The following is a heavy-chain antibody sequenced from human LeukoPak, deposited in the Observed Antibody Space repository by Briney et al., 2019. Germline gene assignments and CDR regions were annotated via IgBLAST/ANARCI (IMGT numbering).Heavy chain of an antibody. Sequence: GGSLRLSCAASGFSLSSYWMSWVRQAPGKGLEWVANTKRDGSEENYVDSVKGRFTVSRDNAKNSLYLQMSSLRVEDTAVYYCARDSAAALPLGYWGQGTLVTVSS. CDR1: GFSLSSYW. D-gene: IGHD6-13*01. J-gene: IGHJ4*02. CDR3: ARDSAAALPLGY. CDR2: TKRDGSEE. V-gene: IGHV3-7*01.